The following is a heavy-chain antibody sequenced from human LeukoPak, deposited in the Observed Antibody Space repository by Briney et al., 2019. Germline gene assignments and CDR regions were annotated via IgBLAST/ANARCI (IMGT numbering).Heavy chain of an antibody. Sequence: NPSETLSLTCNVSGGSISGYHWSWIRQPPGKGLEWLGYIYYSGSSNYNPSLKSRVTMSADTSKNQFSLKLTSVTAADTAVYYCARHSAHSSTNDAFDMWGQGTLVIVSS. CDR1: GGSISGYH. J-gene: IGHJ3*02. CDR2: IYYSGSS. CDR3: ARHSAHSSTNDAFDM. V-gene: IGHV4-59*01. D-gene: IGHD6-13*01.